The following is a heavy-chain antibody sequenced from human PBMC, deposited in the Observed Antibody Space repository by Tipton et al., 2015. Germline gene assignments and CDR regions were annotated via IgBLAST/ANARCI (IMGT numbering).Heavy chain of an antibody. Sequence: SLRLSCAASGLAFDDNGMSWVRQVPGKGLEWVAGITWNAGRTDYADSVKGRFTISRDNGKNLLYLQMNSLRVEDTALYYCARVELTGTTQPVDYWGQGTLVTVSS. D-gene: IGHD1-20*01. CDR2: ITWNAGRT. CDR1: GLAFDDNG. J-gene: IGHJ4*02. V-gene: IGHV3-20*04. CDR3: ARVELTGTTQPVDY.